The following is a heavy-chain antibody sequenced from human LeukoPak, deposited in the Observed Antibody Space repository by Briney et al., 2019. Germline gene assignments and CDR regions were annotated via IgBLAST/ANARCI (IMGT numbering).Heavy chain of an antibody. Sequence: GGSLRLSCAASGFTFNSYGMHWVRQAPGKGLEWVAVILYDGSNKYYADSVKGRFTISRDNSKNTLYLQMNSLRAEDTAVYYCAKDLIAAAGNYYFDYWGQGTLVTVSS. CDR3: AKDLIAAAGNYYFDY. V-gene: IGHV3-30*18. D-gene: IGHD6-13*01. J-gene: IGHJ4*02. CDR2: ILYDGSNK. CDR1: GFTFNSYG.